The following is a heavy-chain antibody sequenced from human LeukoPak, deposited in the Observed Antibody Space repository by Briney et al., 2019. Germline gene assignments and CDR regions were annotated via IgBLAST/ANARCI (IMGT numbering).Heavy chain of an antibody. V-gene: IGHV1-46*01. CDR3: ATQDYGDYYY. Sequence: ASVKVSCKASGGTFSSYAISWVRQAPGQGLEWMGIINPSGGSTSYAQKFQGRVTMTRDTSTSTVYMELSSLRSEDTAVYYCATQDYGDYYYWGQGTLVTVSS. J-gene: IGHJ4*02. CDR1: GGTFSSYA. D-gene: IGHD4-17*01. CDR2: INPSGGST.